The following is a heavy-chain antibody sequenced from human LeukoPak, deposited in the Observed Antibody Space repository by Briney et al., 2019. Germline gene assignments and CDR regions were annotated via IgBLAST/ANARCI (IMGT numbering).Heavy chain of an antibody. Sequence: ASVTVSCKVSGYTLTELSMHWVRQAPGKGLEWMGGFDPEDGETIYAQKFQGRVTMTEDTSTDTAYMELSSLRSEDTAVYYCATGRQRLVRYGKYGMDVWGQGTTVTVSS. CDR1: GYTLTELS. D-gene: IGHD6-13*01. CDR3: ATGRQRLVRYGKYGMDV. CDR2: FDPEDGET. V-gene: IGHV1-24*01. J-gene: IGHJ6*02.